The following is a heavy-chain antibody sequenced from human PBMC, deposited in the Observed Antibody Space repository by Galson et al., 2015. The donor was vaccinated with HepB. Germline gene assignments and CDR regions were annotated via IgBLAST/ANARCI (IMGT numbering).Heavy chain of an antibody. Sequence: SLRLSCAASGFTFSSYWMSWVRQAPGKGLEWVANIKQDGSEKYYVDSVKGRFTISRDNAKNSLYLQMNSLRAEDTAVYYCASLPRGHDAFDIWGQGTMVTVSS. J-gene: IGHJ3*02. V-gene: IGHV3-7*01. CDR1: GFTFSSYW. CDR2: IKQDGSEK. CDR3: ASLPRGHDAFDI.